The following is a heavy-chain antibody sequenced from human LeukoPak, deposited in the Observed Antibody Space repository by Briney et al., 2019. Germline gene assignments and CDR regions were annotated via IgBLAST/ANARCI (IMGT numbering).Heavy chain of an antibody. CDR1: GGSFSGYY. CDR3: ARHLRISSGSYRRPGDWFDP. J-gene: IGHJ5*02. Sequence: SETLSLTCAVYGGSFSGYYWSWIRQPPGKGLEWIGEINHSGSTNYNPSLKSRVTISVDTSKNQFSLKLSSVTAADTAVYYCARHLRISSGSYRRPGDWFDPWGQGTLVTVSS. D-gene: IGHD3-10*01. CDR2: INHSGST. V-gene: IGHV4-34*01.